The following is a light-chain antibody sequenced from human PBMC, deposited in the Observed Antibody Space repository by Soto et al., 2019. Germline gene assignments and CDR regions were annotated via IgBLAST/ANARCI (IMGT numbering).Light chain of an antibody. CDR2: GAS. V-gene: IGKV3-20*01. CDR3: QQYGSSPPWT. J-gene: IGKJ1*01. Sequence: PGERATLSCRASQLISSSFLAWYQQKPGQSPRLLINGASSRATGIPDRFSGRGSGTDFTLTINSLEPEDYAVYYCQQYGSSPPWTFGQGTKVDIK. CDR1: QLISSSF.